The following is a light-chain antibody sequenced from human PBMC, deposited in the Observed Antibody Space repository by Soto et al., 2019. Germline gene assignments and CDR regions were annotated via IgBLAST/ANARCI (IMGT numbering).Light chain of an antibody. CDR2: DAS. Sequence: EIVMTQSPATLSVSPGERATLSCRASQSVTSNLACYQQKPDQAPRLLIYDASTRATGLPARFSGSGSGTEFTLTNNSLQSEDFAVYYCQQYNDRPRTFGQGTKVEIK. J-gene: IGKJ1*01. CDR1: QSVTSN. V-gene: IGKV3-15*01. CDR3: QQYNDRPRT.